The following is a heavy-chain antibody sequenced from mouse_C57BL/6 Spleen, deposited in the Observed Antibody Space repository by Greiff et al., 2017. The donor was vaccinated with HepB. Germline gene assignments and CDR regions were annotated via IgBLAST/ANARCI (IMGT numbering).Heavy chain of an antibody. V-gene: IGHV5-4*01. CDR2: ISDGGSYT. CDR3: ARDEGDWFAY. J-gene: IGHJ3*01. CDR1: GFTFSSYA. Sequence: EVQLVESGGGLVKPGGSLKLSCAASGFTFSSYAMSWVRQTPEKRLEWVATISDGGSYTYYPDNVKGRFTISRDNAKNNLYLQMSHLKSEDTAMYYCARDEGDWFAYWAKGLWSLSLQ.